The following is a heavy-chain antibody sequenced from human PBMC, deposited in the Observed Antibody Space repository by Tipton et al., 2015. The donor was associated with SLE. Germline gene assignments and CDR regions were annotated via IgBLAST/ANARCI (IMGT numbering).Heavy chain of an antibody. V-gene: IGHV3-7*01. CDR3: ARDSGLAEGYFHL. Sequence: SLRLSCAASGFTFSSYCMTWVRQAPGRGLEWVANIREDGTEKSYMDSVKGRFTISRDNAKNSLYLQMNSLRAEDTAVYYCARDSGLAEGYFHLWGRGTLVTVSS. CDR2: IREDGTEK. CDR1: GFTFSSYC. J-gene: IGHJ2*01. D-gene: IGHD3-10*01.